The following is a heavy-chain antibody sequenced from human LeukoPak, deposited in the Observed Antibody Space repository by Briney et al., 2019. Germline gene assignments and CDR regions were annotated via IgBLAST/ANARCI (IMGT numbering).Heavy chain of an antibody. D-gene: IGHD2-15*01. Sequence: GGSLRLSCAASGFTVSSNYMSWVRQAPGKGLEWVSVIYSGGSTYYADSVKGRFTISRDNSKNTLYLQMISLRAEDTAVYYCARDLQTTYCSGGSCYGSAVYWGQGTLVTVSS. V-gene: IGHV3-66*01. CDR3: ARDLQTTYCSGGSCYGSAVY. CDR1: GFTVSSNY. CDR2: IYSGGST. J-gene: IGHJ4*02.